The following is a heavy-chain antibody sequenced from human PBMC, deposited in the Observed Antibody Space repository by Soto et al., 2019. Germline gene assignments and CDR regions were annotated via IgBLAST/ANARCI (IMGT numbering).Heavy chain of an antibody. CDR1: GGSISSGGYY. J-gene: IGHJ5*02. CDR3: GRVAMGVNNWFDH. Sequence: SETLSLTCTVSGGSISSGGYYWSWIRQHPGKGLEWIGYIYYSGSTYYNPSLKSRVTISVDTSKNQFSLKLSSVTAADTAVYYCGRVAMGVNNWFDHWGQGTLVTVSS. CDR2: IYYSGST. V-gene: IGHV4-31*03. D-gene: IGHD2-8*01.